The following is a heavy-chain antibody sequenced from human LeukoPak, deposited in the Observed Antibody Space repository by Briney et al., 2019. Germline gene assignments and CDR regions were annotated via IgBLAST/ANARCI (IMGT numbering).Heavy chain of an antibody. CDR3: AEGGGGRLMYYYYMDV. CDR2: IRSTANGYAT. CDR1: GFTFSGSA. V-gene: IGHV3-73*01. J-gene: IGHJ6*03. D-gene: IGHD3-16*01. Sequence: PGGSLRLSCAASGFTFSGSALHWVRQASGKGLEWVGRIRSTANGYATAYAASVKGRFTISRDNAKNSLYLQMNSLRPEDMALYYCAEGGGGRLMYYYYMDVWGKGTTVTVSS.